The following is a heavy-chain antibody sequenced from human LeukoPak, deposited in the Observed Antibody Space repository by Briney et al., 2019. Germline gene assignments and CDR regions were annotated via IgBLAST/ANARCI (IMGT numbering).Heavy chain of an antibody. J-gene: IGHJ2*01. CDR3: ASTPYSRCSSTSCYTRAGRYWYFDL. CDR1: GGSISSGDYY. D-gene: IGHD2-2*02. CDR2: IYYSGST. V-gene: IGHV4-30-4*01. Sequence: SETLSLTCTVSGGSISSGDYYWRWIRQPPGTGLEWIGYIYYSGSTYYNPSLKSRVTISVDTSKNQFSLKLSSVTAADTAVYYCASTPYSRCSSTSCYTRAGRYWYFDLWGRGTLVTVSS.